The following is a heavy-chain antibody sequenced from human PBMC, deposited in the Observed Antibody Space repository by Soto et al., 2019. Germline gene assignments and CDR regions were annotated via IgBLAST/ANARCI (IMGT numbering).Heavy chain of an antibody. D-gene: IGHD3-22*01. CDR1: GGYISSSNW. J-gene: IGHJ4*02. CDR2: IYHSGST. CDR3: AGTITYYYDSSGYYMNDY. V-gene: IGHV4-4*02. Sequence: PSETLSLTCAVSGGYISSSNWWSWVRQPPGKGLEWIGEIYHSGSTNYNPSLKSRVTISVDKSKNQFSLKLSSVTAADTAVYYCAGTITYYYDSSGYYMNDYWGQGTLVTVSS.